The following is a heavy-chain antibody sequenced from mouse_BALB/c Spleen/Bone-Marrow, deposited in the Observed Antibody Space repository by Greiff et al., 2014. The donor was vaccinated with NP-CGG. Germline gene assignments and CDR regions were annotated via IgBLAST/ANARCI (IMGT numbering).Heavy chain of an antibody. D-gene: IGHD1-1*01. CDR2: IWDGGIT. V-gene: IGHV2-6-5*01. CDR3: AKHDTTVVVDY. Sequence: VMLVESGPGLVAPSQSLSITCTVSGFSLTDYGVSWIRQPPGKGLEWLGVIWDGGITYYNSTLKSRLSISKDSSKSQVFLKMNSLQTDDTAMYYCAKHDTTVVVDYWGQGTTLTVSS. CDR1: GFSLTDYG. J-gene: IGHJ2*01.